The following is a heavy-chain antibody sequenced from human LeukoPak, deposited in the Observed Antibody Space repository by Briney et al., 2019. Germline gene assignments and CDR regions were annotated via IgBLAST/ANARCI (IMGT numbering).Heavy chain of an antibody. D-gene: IGHD1-26*01. J-gene: IGHJ4*02. Sequence: PGGALRLSCAASGFTFSSYGMHWVRQAPGKGLGWVAVIWYDGSNKYYADSVKGRFTISRDNSKNTLYLQMNSLRAEDTAVYYCARVGGGSYYFDYWGQGTLVTVSS. CDR3: ARVGGGSYYFDY. V-gene: IGHV3-33*08. CDR2: IWYDGSNK. CDR1: GFTFSSYG.